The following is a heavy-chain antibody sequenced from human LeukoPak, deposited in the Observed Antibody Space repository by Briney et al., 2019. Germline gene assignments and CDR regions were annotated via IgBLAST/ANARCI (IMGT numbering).Heavy chain of an antibody. J-gene: IGHJ4*02. CDR3: ASYDSSGYYHYFDY. D-gene: IGHD3-22*01. Sequence: GGSLRLSCAASGFTFRSYAMSWVRQAPGKGLEWVSAISGSGGSTYYADSVKGRFTISRDNSKNTLYLQMNSLRAEDAAVYYCASYDSSGYYHYFDYWGQGTLVTVSS. CDR1: GFTFRSYA. CDR2: ISGSGGST. V-gene: IGHV3-23*01.